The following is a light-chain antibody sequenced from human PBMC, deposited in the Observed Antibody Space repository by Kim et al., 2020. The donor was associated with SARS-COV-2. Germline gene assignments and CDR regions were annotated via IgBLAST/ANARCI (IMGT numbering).Light chain of an antibody. CDR3: QHYNSWPRA. Sequence: EIVLTQSPATLSVSPGETATLSCRASHSVASRLAWYQQKPGQAPRLLISDTSTRATDIPARFSGSGSGTEFTLTISSLQSEDSALYYCQHYNSWPRAFGQGTKLEI. CDR1: HSVASR. CDR2: DTS. V-gene: IGKV3-15*01. J-gene: IGKJ1*01.